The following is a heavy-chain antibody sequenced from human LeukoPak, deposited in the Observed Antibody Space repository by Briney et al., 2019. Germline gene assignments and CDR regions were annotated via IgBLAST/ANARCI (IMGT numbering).Heavy chain of an antibody. CDR2: IFDNEST. J-gene: IGHJ4*02. CDR1: GGSISYGDYY. Sequence: SETLSLTCNVSGGSISYGDYYWSWIRQHPGKGLEWIGYIFDNESTYYNPSLKSRVTLSVDTSKNQFSLFLSSVTAADTAVYFCATVKYYDILTGSGYYFEYWGQGTLVTVSS. D-gene: IGHD3-9*01. CDR3: ATVKYYDILTGSGYYFEY. V-gene: IGHV4-31*02.